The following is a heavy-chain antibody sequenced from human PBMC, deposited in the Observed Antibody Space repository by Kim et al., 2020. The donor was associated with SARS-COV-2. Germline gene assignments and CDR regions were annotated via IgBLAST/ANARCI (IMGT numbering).Heavy chain of an antibody. Sequence: SETLSLTCTVSGGSLSSSSYYWGWIRQPPGKGLKWIGTAYYIGNTYNNPSLKRRVTISVDTSKNQFPLQLGSGTAADTAVYYCARDLGDSSGGCVSFYYGRVVGWGEGTAAAVSA. J-gene: IGHJ1*01. V-gene: IGHV4-39*06. CDR1: GGSLSSSSYY. CDR3: ARDLGDSSGGCVSFYYGRVVG. CDR2: AYYIGNT. D-gene: IGHD6-19*01.